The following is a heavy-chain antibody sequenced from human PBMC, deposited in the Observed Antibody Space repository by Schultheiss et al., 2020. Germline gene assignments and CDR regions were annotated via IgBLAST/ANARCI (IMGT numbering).Heavy chain of an antibody. J-gene: IGHJ4*02. D-gene: IGHD4-23*01. CDR3: AREIPYGGNPGRAFDY. CDR1: GFTFSSYG. Sequence: GSLRLSCAASGFTFSSYGMHWVRQAPGKGLGWVAVISYDGSNKYYADSVKGRFTISRDNSKNTLYLQMNSLRAEDTAVYYCAREIPYGGNPGRAFDYWGEGTLVTVSS. V-gene: IGHV3-30*03. CDR2: ISYDGSNK.